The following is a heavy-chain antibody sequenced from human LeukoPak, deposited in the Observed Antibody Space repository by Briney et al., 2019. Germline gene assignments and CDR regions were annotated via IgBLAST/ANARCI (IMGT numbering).Heavy chain of an antibody. CDR2: IYPGDSDT. D-gene: IGHD6-19*01. V-gene: IGHV5-51*01. CDR3: ARAVAGVPFYYYYYMDV. Sequence: GESLKISCKASGYSFTDYWIAWVRQMPGKGLEWMGVIYPGDSDTTYSPSFEGQVTISADESISTAYLQWSSLEASDTAMYYCARAVAGVPFYYYYYMDVWGEGTTVTVS. CDR1: GYSFTDYW. J-gene: IGHJ6*03.